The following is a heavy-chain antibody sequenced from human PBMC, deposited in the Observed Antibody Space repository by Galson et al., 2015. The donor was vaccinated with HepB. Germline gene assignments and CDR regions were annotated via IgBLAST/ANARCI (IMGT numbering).Heavy chain of an antibody. J-gene: IGHJ4*02. CDR1: GYTFTRYY. Sequence: SVKVSCKASGYTFTRYYIHWVRRAPGQGLEWLALINTSGGITSYARQFQGRVTVTRDTSTNTAYMEMSSLSSGDTAMYYCARLDTAGDHWGQGTLVTVSS. CDR2: INTSGGIT. D-gene: IGHD5-18*01. V-gene: IGHV1-46*01. CDR3: ARLDTAGDH.